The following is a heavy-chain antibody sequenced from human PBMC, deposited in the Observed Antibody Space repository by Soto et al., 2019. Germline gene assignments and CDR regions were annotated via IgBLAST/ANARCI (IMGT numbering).Heavy chain of an antibody. CDR2: VNPIVSMS. CDR3: ATSYGSGYRAFDY. J-gene: IGHJ4*02. Sequence: QVQLVQSGAEVKRPGSSVKVSCKASGDTFNFYSINWVRQAPGLGLEWMGRVNPIVSMSNYAQRFKGRVTMTADKSTSTSYMELSGLRSEDTAIYYSATSYGSGYRAFDYWGQGALVTVSS. D-gene: IGHD3-10*01. CDR1: GDTFNFYS. V-gene: IGHV1-69*04.